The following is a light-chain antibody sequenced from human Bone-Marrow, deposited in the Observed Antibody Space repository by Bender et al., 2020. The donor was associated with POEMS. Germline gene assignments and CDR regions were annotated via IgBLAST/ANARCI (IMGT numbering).Light chain of an antibody. CDR1: RSNIGGNT. CDR3: CSYPGSYTFV. Sequence: QSVLTQPPSASGTPGLRVTISCSGGRSNIGGNTVHWYQQLPGTAPKLLIYNNNQRPSGVPDRFSGSKSGTSASLAISGLQAEDEADYYCCSYPGSYTFVFGTGTKVTVL. CDR2: NNN. J-gene: IGLJ1*01. V-gene: IGLV1-44*01.